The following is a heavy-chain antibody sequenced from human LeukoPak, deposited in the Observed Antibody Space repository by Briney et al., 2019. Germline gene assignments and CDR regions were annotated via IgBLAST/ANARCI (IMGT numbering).Heavy chain of an antibody. D-gene: IGHD1-7*01. CDR3: AKVLVGTTCFEY. V-gene: IGHV3-23*01. CDR2: ISGSGGST. J-gene: IGHJ4*02. Sequence: PGGSLRLSCTAPGFTFDDYGMSWVRQAPGKGLEWVSAISGSGGSTYYADSVKGRFTMSRDNSKNTLYLQMNSLRAEDTAVYYCAKVLVGTTCFEYWGQGTLVTVSS. CDR1: GFTFDDYG.